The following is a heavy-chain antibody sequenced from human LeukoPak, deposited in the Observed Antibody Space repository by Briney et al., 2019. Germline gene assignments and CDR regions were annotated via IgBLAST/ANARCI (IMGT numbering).Heavy chain of an antibody. J-gene: IGHJ6*03. V-gene: IGHV3-48*03. CDR3: ARAGGYSYGYYYYYMDV. CDR2: ISSSGSTI. Sequence: GGSLRLSCAASGFTFSSYEMNWVRQAPGKGLEWVSYISSSGSTIYYADSVKGRFTISRDNAKNSLYLQMNSLRAGDTAVYYCARAGGYSYGYYYYYMDVWGKGTTVTISS. CDR1: GFTFSSYE. D-gene: IGHD5-18*01.